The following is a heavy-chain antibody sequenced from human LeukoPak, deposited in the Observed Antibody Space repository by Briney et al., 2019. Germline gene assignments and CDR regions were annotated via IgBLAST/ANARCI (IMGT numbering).Heavy chain of an antibody. D-gene: IGHD3-22*01. V-gene: IGHV4-39*01. CDR1: GGSISSSSYY. J-gene: IGHJ4*02. CDR3: ARRVHYYYDSSGYYYFDY. CDR2: IYYSGST. Sequence: SETLSLTCTVSGGSISSSSYYWGWIRQPPGKGLEWIGSIYYSGSTYYNPSLRSRVTISVDTSKNQFSPKLSSVTAADTAVYYCARRVHYYYDSSGYYYFDYWGQGTLVTVSS.